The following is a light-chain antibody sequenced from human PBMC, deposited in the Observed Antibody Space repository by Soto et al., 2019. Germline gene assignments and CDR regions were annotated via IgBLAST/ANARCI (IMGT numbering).Light chain of an antibody. J-gene: IGLJ1*01. CDR1: SSDVGGYPY. CDR3: SSHAGSNNYV. CDR2: EVS. V-gene: IGLV2-8*01. Sequence: QSALTQPPSASGSPGQSVTISCTGTSSDVGGYPYVSWYQRHPGKALKLMTYEVSKRPSGVPDRFPGSKSGNTASLTVSGLQAEDEADYYCSSHAGSNNYVFGTGTKVTVL.